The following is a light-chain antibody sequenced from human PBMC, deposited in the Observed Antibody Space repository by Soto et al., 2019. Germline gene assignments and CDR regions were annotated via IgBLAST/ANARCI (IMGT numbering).Light chain of an antibody. CDR2: GAS. V-gene: IGKV3-15*01. CDR3: QQYDDWPPYT. J-gene: IGKJ2*01. CDR1: QSVSTH. Sequence: EIVMTQSPATLSVSPGERATLSCRASQSVSTHLAWYQQKPGQAPRLLIYGASIRATGVPARFSGSGSGTEFSLTISSLQSEDLALYYCQQYDDWPPYTFGQGSKLDIK.